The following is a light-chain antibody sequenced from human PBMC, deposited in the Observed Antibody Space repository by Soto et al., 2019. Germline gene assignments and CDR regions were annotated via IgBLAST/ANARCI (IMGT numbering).Light chain of an antibody. Sequence: EIVLTQSPATLSLSPGESATLSCRASQSVSSDLAWYQQKPGQAPRLLIYDASNRATGIPARFSGSGSGTDFTLTISRLEPEDFVVYYCQQYGSSPLITVGQGTRLEIK. CDR2: DAS. V-gene: IGKV3-11*01. CDR3: QQYGSSPLIT. J-gene: IGKJ5*01. CDR1: QSVSSD.